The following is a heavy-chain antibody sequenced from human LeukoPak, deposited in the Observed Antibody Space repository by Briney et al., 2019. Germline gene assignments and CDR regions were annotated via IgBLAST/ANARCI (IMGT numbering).Heavy chain of an antibody. CDR2: IYYSGST. CDR1: GGSISSSSYY. D-gene: IGHD3-10*01. CDR3: ARSPYGSGSYYANGGEFDP. J-gene: IGHJ5*02. V-gene: IGHV4-39*01. Sequence: PSETLSLTCTVSGGSISSSSYYWGWIRQPPGKGLEWIGSIYYSGSTYYNPSLKSRVTISVDTSKNQFSLKLSSVTAADTAVYYCARSPYGSGSYYANGGEFDPWGRGTLVTVSS.